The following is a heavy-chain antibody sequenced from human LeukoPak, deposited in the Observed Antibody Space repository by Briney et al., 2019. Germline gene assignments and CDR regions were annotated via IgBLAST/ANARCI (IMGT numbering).Heavy chain of an antibody. J-gene: IGHJ4*02. CDR2: IIPILGIA. V-gene: IGHV1-69*04. D-gene: IGHD3-22*01. CDR1: AGTFSSYT. Sequence: GSSVKVSFKASAGTFSSYTISWVRQAPGQGLEWMGRIIPILGIANYAQKFQGRVTITADKSTSTVYMELSSLRSEDTAVYYCARDSYYDSSGLFDYWGQGTLVTVSS. CDR3: ARDSYYDSSGLFDY.